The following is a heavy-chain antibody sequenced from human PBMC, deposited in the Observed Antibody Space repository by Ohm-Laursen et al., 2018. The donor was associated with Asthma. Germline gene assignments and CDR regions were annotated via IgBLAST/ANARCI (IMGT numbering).Heavy chain of an antibody. CDR1: GFTFSSYA. D-gene: IGHD3-9*01. Sequence: GSLRLSCAASGFTFSSYAMSWVRQAPGKGLEWVSAISGSGGSTYYADSVKGRFTISRDNSKNTLYLQMNSLRAEDTAVYYCAKVGDYDILTGYPFDYWGQGTLVTVSS. CDR3: AKVGDYDILTGYPFDY. CDR2: ISGSGGST. J-gene: IGHJ4*02. V-gene: IGHV3-23*01.